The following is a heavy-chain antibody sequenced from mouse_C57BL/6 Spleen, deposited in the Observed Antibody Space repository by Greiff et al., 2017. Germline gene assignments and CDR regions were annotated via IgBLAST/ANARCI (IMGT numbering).Heavy chain of an antibody. V-gene: IGHV1-15*01. J-gene: IGHJ1*03. Sequence: QVQLQQSGAELVRPGASVTLSCKASGYTFTDYEMHWVKQTPVHGLEWIGAIDPETGGTAYNQKFKGKAILTADKSSSTAYMELRSLTSEDSAVYYCTRSLSYYSNSDWYFDVGATGTTVTVSS. D-gene: IGHD2-5*01. CDR2: IDPETGGT. CDR1: GYTFTDYE. CDR3: TRSLSYYSNSDWYFDV.